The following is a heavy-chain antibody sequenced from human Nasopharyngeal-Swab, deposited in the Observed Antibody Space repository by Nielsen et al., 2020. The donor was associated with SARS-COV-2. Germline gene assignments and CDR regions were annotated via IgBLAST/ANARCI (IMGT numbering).Heavy chain of an antibody. CDR2: ISAYNGNT. J-gene: IGHJ4*02. V-gene: IGHV1-18*01. CDR3: ARSRGAGVLDY. CDR1: GYTFTSYG. Sequence: ASVKVSCKASGYTFTSYGISWVRQAPGQGLEWMGWISAYNGNTNYAQKLQGRVTMTTDTSTSTAYMELRSLRFEDTAMYYCARSRGAGVLDYWGQGSLVTVSS. D-gene: IGHD1-14*01.